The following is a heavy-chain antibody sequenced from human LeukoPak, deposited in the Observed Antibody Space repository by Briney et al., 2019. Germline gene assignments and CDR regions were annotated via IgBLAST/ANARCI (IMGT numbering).Heavy chain of an antibody. J-gene: IGHJ6*02. Sequence: GGSLRLSCAASGFTSSSYAMSLVRQAPGKGLEWVSAISGSGGSTYYADSVKGRFTISRDNSKNSLYLQMNSLRAEDTALYYCAKTTTVTSGSYYYYGMDVWGQGTTVTVSS. D-gene: IGHD4-17*01. CDR2: ISGSGGST. V-gene: IGHV3-23*01. CDR3: AKTTTVTSGSYYYYGMDV. CDR1: GFTSSSYA.